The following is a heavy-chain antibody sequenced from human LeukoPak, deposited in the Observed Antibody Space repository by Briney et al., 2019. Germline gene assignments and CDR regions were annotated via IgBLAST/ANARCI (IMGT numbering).Heavy chain of an antibody. D-gene: IGHD3-9*01. Sequence: GRSLRLSCAASGFTFSSYGMHWVRQAPGKGLEGVAVIWYDGSNKYYADSVKGRFTISRDNSKNTLYLQMNSLRAEDTAVYYCARDLGQFADILTGYYSPAGYWGQGTLVTVSS. J-gene: IGHJ4*02. V-gene: IGHV3-33*01. CDR3: ARDLGQFADILTGYYSPAGY. CDR1: GFTFSSYG. CDR2: IWYDGSNK.